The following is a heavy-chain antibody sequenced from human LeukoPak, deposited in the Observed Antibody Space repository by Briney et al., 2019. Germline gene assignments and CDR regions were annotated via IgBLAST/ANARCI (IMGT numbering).Heavy chain of an antibody. CDR2: MNPNSGNT. Sequence: ASVKVSCKTSGYTFTSYGISWVRQATGQGLEWMGWMNPNSGNTGYAQKFQGRVTMTRNTSISTAYMELSSLRSEDTAVYYCARGYSDSSGYYYPFDYWGQGTLVTVSS. D-gene: IGHD3-22*01. CDR3: ARGYSDSSGYYYPFDY. V-gene: IGHV1-8*02. J-gene: IGHJ4*02. CDR1: GYTFTSYG.